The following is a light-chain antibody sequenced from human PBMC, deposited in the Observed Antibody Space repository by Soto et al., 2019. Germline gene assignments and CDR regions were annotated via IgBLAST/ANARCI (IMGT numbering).Light chain of an antibody. Sequence: QSVLTQPRSVSGSPGQSVTISCTGSSSDVGGYNYVSWYQQHPGKAPRLLIYEVSQRPSGVPDRFSGSKSANTASLTVSGLQPEDEADYYCSSYAGTNNLLYVFGTGTKVTVL. CDR2: EVS. V-gene: IGLV2-8*01. CDR3: SSYAGTNNLLYV. J-gene: IGLJ1*01. CDR1: SSDVGGYNY.